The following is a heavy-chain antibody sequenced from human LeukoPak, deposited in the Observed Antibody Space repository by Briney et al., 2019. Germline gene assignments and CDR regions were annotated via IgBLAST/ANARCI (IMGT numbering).Heavy chain of an antibody. CDR1: GGSINSHY. J-gene: IGHJ4*02. V-gene: IGHV4-59*08. CDR3: VRRDNTGWNYFDC. CDR2: IYYKGST. D-gene: IGHD6-19*01. Sequence: SETLSLTCTVSGGSINSHYGSWIRQPPGKGLEWIGDIYYKGSTNYNPSLKSRVTISVDTSKNHLSLKLTSVLAADTAIYYCVRRDNTGWNYFDCWGQGILVTVSS.